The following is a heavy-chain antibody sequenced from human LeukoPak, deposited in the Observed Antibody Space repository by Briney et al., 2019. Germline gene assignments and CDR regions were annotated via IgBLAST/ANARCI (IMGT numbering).Heavy chain of an antibody. CDR1: GGSFSGYY. J-gene: IGHJ5*02. CDR3: ASGGYCSTTSCYPNWFDP. Sequence: SETLSLTCAVYGGSFSGYYWSWIRQPPGKGLEWIGEINHSGSTSYKSSLKSRVTLSIDTSKNQFSLKLSSVTAADTAMYYCASGGYCSTTSCYPNWFDPWGQGTLVTVSS. V-gene: IGHV4-34*01. CDR2: INHSGST. D-gene: IGHD2-2*01.